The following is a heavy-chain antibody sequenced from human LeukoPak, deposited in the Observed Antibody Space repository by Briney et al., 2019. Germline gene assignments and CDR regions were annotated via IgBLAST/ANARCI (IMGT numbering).Heavy chain of an antibody. V-gene: IGHV1-18*01. CDR3: ARDRQVGATGAFDI. CDR2: MNPNSGNT. D-gene: IGHD1-26*01. CDR1: GYTFTKYG. Sequence: AASVKVSCKASGYTFTKYGISWVRQATGQGLEWMGWMNPNSGNTGYAQKLQGRVTMTTDTSTSTAYMELRSLRSDDTAVYYCARDRQVGATGAFDIWGQGTMVTVSS. J-gene: IGHJ3*02.